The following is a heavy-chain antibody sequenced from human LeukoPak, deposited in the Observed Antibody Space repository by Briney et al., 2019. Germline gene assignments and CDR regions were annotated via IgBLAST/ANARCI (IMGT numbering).Heavy chain of an antibody. V-gene: IGHV1-46*01. D-gene: IGHD3-10*01. CDR2: INPSGGST. CDR3: ARGYGSGWGLYWFDP. Sequence: ASGKVSCKASGYTFTSYYMHWVRQAPGQGLEWMGIINPSGGSTSYAQKFQGRVTMTRDMSTSTVYMELSSLRSEDTAVYYCARGYGSGWGLYWFDPWGQGTLVTVSS. CDR1: GYTFTSYY. J-gene: IGHJ5*02.